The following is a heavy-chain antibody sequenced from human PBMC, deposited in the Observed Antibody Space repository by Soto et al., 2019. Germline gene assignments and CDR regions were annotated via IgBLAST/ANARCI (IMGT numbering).Heavy chain of an antibody. CDR3: ARDQSTMVRGVIFGRRYYFDY. V-gene: IGHV3-21*01. CDR1: GLTFSSYS. CDR2: ISSSSSYI. J-gene: IGHJ4*02. D-gene: IGHD3-10*01. Sequence: PGGSLRLSCAASGLTFSSYSMNWVRQAPGKGLEWVSSISSSSSYIYYADSVKGRFTISRDNAKNSLYLQMNSLRAEDTAVYYCARDQSTMVRGVIFGRRYYFDYWGQGTLVTVSS.